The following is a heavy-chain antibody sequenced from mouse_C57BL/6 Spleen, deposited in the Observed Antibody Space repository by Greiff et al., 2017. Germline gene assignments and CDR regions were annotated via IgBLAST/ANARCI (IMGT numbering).Heavy chain of an antibody. CDR2: ISDGGSYT. CDR1: GFTFSSYA. CDR3: ARDEDGYFFAY. D-gene: IGHD2-3*01. Sequence: EVQRVESGGGLVKPGGSLKLSCAASGFTFSSYAMSWVRQTPEKRLEWVATISDGGSYTYYPDNVKGRVTISRDNAKNNLYLQMSHLKSEDTAMYYCARDEDGYFFAYWGQGTLVTVSA. V-gene: IGHV5-4*01. J-gene: IGHJ3*01.